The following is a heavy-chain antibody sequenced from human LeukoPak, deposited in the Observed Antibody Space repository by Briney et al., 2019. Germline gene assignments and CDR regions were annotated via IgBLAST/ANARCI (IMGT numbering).Heavy chain of an antibody. CDR3: ARERKYDSNFDY. D-gene: IGHD1-1*01. CDR2: IKSDGSST. Sequence: GGSLRLSCAASGFTFSSYWMHWVRQAPGKGLVWVSRIKSDGSSTSYADSVKGRFTISRDNAKNTLYLQMNSLRAEDTAVYYCARERKYDSNFDYWGQGTLVTVSS. J-gene: IGHJ4*02. CDR1: GFTFSSYW. V-gene: IGHV3-74*01.